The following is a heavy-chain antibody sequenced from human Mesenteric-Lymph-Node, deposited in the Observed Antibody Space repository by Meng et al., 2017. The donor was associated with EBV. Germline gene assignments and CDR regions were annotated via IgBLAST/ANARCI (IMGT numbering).Heavy chain of an antibody. Sequence: EGQRGEFGGGLVQPVVSLRLSCAASGFTCSSYWMHWVRQAPGKGLVWVSHINTYGSRTDYADSVKGRFTISRDNAKNTLSLQMNSLRAEDTAVYYCTSDLGGATDFWGQGTLVTVSS. CDR2: INTYGSRT. D-gene: IGHD1-26*01. CDR3: TSDLGGATDF. CDR1: GFTCSSYW. J-gene: IGHJ4*02. V-gene: IGHV3-74*01.